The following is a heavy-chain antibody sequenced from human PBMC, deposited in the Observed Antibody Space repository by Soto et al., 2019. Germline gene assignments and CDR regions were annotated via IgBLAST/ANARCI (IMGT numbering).Heavy chain of an antibody. CDR2: ISPYTGNT. CDR3: VMVLNYVTPTPQDV. Sequence: QVQLVQSGDEVKKPGASVKVSCKASGYIFVNYGIAWVRQAPGQGLEWMGWISPYTGNTHSATKVQGRLTMTTDTSTSTAYMALGSLTSDDTAVYYCVMVLNYVTPTPQDVWGQGTTVTVSS. J-gene: IGHJ6*02. V-gene: IGHV1-18*01. D-gene: IGHD3-16*01. CDR1: GYIFVNYG.